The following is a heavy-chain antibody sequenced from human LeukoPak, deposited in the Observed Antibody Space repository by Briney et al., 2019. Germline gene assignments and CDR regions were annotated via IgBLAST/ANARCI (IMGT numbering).Heavy chain of an antibody. J-gene: IGHJ4*02. V-gene: IGHV5-51*01. CDR1: GYSFSSYW. CDR3: ARASRDGYNQNFDH. D-gene: IGHD5-24*01. Sequence: PGESLKISCKGLGYSFSSYWNACVRQGPGKGLEWMGIIYPGGSETRYDPSFQGQVTISADSSTSTAYLQWSSLRASDTAMYYCARASRDGYNQNFDHWGQGTLVTVSS. CDR2: IYPGGSET.